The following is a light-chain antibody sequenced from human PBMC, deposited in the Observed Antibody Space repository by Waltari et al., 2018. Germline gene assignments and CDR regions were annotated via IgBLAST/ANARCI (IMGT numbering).Light chain of an antibody. Sequence: DIVMTQSPDSLAVSLGERANNNCKASKSLLYIADKKNYVAWYQEKPGQPPKLLIYWASSRESGVPDRFSGSGSGTDFSLTISSLQAEDVAVYYCQQYFDSPLTFGGGTKVEIK. CDR1: KSLLYIADKKNY. V-gene: IGKV4-1*01. CDR3: QQYFDSPLT. J-gene: IGKJ4*01. CDR2: WAS.